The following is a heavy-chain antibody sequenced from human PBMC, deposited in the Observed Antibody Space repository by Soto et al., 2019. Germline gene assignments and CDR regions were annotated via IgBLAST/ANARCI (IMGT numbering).Heavy chain of an antibody. J-gene: IGHJ4*02. V-gene: IGHV1-18*01. Sequence: QVQLVQSGAEVKKPGASVKVSCKASGYTFTNYDITWVRQAPGQGLEWMGWISTYNGNTNYAQKLQGRVTMTTDTSARTAYVELRSLRSDDTAVYYCARRAGNGYHCDWGQGTLVTVSS. CDR3: ARRAGNGYHCD. CDR2: ISTYNGNT. D-gene: IGHD5-12*01. CDR1: GYTFTNYD.